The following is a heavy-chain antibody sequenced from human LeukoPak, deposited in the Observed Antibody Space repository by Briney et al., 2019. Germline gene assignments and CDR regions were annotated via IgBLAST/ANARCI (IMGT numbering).Heavy chain of an antibody. J-gene: IGHJ4*02. CDR2: ISGSSNTI. CDR1: GFTFSTYS. Sequence: GGSLRLSCAASGFTFSTYSLNWVRQAPGKGLEWVSYISGSSNTIYYADSVKGRFTISRDNAKNSLYQQMNSLRAEDTAVYYCIVLAVTGTLGFDYWGQGTLVTVSS. D-gene: IGHD6-19*01. CDR3: IVLAVTGTLGFDY. V-gene: IGHV3-48*01.